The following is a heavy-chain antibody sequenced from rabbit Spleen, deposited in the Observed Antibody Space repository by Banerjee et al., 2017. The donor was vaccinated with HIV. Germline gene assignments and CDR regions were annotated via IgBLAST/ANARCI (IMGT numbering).Heavy chain of an antibody. V-gene: IGHV1S45*01. J-gene: IGHJ4*01. D-gene: IGHD1-1*01. CDR3: ARDLVGVIGWNFYL. Sequence: QEQRVESGGGLVQPEGALTLTCKAPGFSFSDRDVMCWVCQAPGKGLEWIACINAATGKPVYATWAKGRFTISRTSSTTVTLRMTSLTAADRATYFCARDLVGVIGWNFYLWGQGTLVTVS. CDR1: GFSFSDRDV. CDR2: INAATGKP.